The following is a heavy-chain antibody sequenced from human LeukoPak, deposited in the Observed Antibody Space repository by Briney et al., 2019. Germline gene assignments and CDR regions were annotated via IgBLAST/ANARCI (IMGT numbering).Heavy chain of an antibody. CDR2: ISGSSNTI. CDR3: AKDSCSSTSCRGYFDY. Sequence: GSLRLSCAASGFTFSSHNMNWVRQAPGKGLEWVSYISGSSNTIYYADSVKGRFTISRDNAKRSLSLQMSSLRAEDTAVYYCAKDSCSSTSCRGYFDYWGQGTLVTVSS. V-gene: IGHV3-48*01. J-gene: IGHJ4*02. D-gene: IGHD2-2*01. CDR1: GFTFSSHN.